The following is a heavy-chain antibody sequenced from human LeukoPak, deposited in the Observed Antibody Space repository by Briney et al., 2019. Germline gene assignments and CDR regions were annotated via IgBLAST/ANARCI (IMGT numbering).Heavy chain of an antibody. J-gene: IGHJ4*02. CDR2: IYSGGST. CDR1: GFTFSSYW. Sequence: PGGSLRLSCAASGFTFSSYWMSWVRQAPGKGLEWVSVIYSGGSTYYADSVKGRFTISRDNSKNTLYLQMNSLRAEDTAVYHCARGYRYSSGWYYFDYWGQGTLVTVSS. V-gene: IGHV3-66*01. D-gene: IGHD6-19*01. CDR3: ARGYRYSSGWYYFDY.